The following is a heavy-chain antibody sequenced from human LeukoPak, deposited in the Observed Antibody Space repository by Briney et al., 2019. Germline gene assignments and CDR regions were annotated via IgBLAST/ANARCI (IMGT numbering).Heavy chain of an antibody. CDR2: ISGSGGST. D-gene: IGHD2-15*01. CDR3: AKEAVVVVAATLNYYYGMDV. V-gene: IGHV3-23*01. Sequence: GGSLRLSCAASGFTFSSYSMSWVRQAPGKGLEWVSAISGSGGSTYYADSVKGQFTISRDNSKNTLYLQMNSLRAEDTAVYYCAKEAVVVVAATLNYYYGMDVWGQGTTVTVSS. J-gene: IGHJ6*02. CDR1: GFTFSSYS.